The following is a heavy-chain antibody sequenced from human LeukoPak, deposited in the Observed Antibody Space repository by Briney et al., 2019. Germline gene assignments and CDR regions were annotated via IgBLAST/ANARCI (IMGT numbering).Heavy chain of an antibody. CDR1: GGSISSGDYS. CDR3: AANRREYAIWGY. J-gene: IGHJ4*02. D-gene: IGHD2-8*01. CDR2: IYHSGST. V-gene: IGHV4-30-2*01. Sequence: PSETLSLTCAVSGGSISSGDYSWSWIRQPPGKGLEWIGYIYHSGSTYYNPSLKSRVTISVDRSKNQFSLKLSSVTAADTAVYYCAANRREYAIWGYWGQGTLVTVSS.